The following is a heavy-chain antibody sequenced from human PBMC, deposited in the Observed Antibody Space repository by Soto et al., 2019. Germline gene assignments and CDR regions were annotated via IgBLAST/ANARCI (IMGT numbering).Heavy chain of an antibody. V-gene: IGHV4-59*01. J-gene: IGHJ4*02. D-gene: IGHD6-13*01. CDR2: IYYSGST. CDR1: GGSISSYY. CDR3: AREYSSSWDYFDY. Sequence: PSETLSLTCTVSGGSISSYYWSWIRQPPGKGLEWIGYIYYSGSTNYNPSLKSRVTISVDTSKNQFSLKLSSVTAADTAVYYCAREYSSSWDYFDYWGQGTLVTVSS.